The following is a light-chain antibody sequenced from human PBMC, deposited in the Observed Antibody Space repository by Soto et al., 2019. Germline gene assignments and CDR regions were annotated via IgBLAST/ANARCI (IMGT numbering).Light chain of an antibody. CDR2: DAS. V-gene: IGKV1-16*02. Sequence: DIQMTQSPSSLSASVGDRVTITCRASQDITNSVDWFQQKPGKAPKTLMYDASRLHSGVPSKFSGSGSGTDFTLTISSLQPEDFATYYCLQYNSYPRTFDQGTKVDIK. CDR3: LQYNSYPRT. J-gene: IGKJ1*01. CDR1: QDITNS.